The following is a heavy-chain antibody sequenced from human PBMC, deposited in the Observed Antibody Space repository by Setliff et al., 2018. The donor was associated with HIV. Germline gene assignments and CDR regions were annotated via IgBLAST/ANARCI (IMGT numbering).Heavy chain of an antibody. Sequence: PSETLSLTCTVSGGSISSGNYYWSWIRQHPGKGLEWTGYIYYSGSTYYNPSLKSRVNMSVDTSKNQFSLKLSSVTAADTAVYYCAREGARHYGSGRYHSWFDPWGQGTQVTVSS. V-gene: IGHV4-31*03. D-gene: IGHD3-10*01. CDR3: AREGARHYGSGRYHSWFDP. CDR2: IYYSGST. J-gene: IGHJ5*02. CDR1: GGSISSGNYY.